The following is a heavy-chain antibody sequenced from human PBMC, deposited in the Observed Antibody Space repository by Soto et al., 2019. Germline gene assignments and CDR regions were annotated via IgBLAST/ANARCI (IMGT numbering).Heavy chain of an antibody. CDR2: ISGSGGST. V-gene: IGHV3-23*01. D-gene: IGHD2-21*02. CDR3: AKDGRGIVVVTAASPLNYAFDI. Sequence: GGSLRLSCAASGFTFSSYAMSWVRQAPGKGLEWVSAISGSGGSTYYADSVKGRFTISRDNSKNTLYLQMNSLRAEDLAVYYCAKDGRGIVVVTAASPLNYAFDIWGQGTMVTVSS. J-gene: IGHJ3*02. CDR1: GFTFSSYA.